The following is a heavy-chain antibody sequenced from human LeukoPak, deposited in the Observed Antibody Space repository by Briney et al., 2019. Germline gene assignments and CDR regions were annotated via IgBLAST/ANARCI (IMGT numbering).Heavy chain of an antibody. D-gene: IGHD3-22*01. CDR2: IKQDGSEK. J-gene: IGHJ3*02. CDR1: GFTFSSYW. V-gene: IGHV3-7*01. CDR3: ARVTYYYDSSGCYADAFDI. Sequence: GGSLRLSCAASGFTFSSYWMSWVRQAPGKGLEWVANIKQDGSEKYYVDSVKGRFTISRDNAKNSLYLQMNSLRAEDTAVYYCARVTYYYDSSGCYADAFDIWGQGTMVTVSS.